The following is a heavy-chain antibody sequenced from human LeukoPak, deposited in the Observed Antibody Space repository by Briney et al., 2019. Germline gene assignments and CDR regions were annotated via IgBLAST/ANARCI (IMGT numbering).Heavy chain of an antibody. Sequence: GGSLRLSCAASGIIVSSSYMSWVRQAPGKGLEWVSVIYSGGSTYYADSVKGRFTISRDNSKNTLYLQMNSLRAEDTAVYYCARGHRLRPFDPWGQGTLVTVSS. CDR2: IYSGGST. D-gene: IGHD2-15*01. CDR3: ARGHRLRPFDP. CDR1: GIIVSSSY. V-gene: IGHV3-53*01. J-gene: IGHJ5*02.